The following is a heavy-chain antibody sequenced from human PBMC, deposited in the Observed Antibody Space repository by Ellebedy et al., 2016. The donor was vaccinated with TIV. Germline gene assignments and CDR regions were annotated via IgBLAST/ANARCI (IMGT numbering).Heavy chain of an antibody. CDR1: GFTFSSYA. CDR2: ISGFEQTT. Sequence: PGGSLRLSCAASGFTFSSYAMSWVRQAPGKGLEWVSGISGFEQTTHYADSMEGRFAISRDNSKNTLYLQMNNLRAEDTAVYYCARGRGGSYGGNSGYFDYWGQGTLVTVSS. CDR3: ARGRGGSYGGNSGYFDY. D-gene: IGHD1-26*01. J-gene: IGHJ4*02. V-gene: IGHV3-23*01.